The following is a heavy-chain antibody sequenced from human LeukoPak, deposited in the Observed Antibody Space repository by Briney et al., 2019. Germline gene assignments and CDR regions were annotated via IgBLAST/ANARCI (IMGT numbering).Heavy chain of an antibody. CDR2: ISAYNGNT. Sequence: ASVKVSCKAPGYTFTSYGISWVRQAPGQGLEWMGWISAYNGNTNYAQKLQGRVTMTTDTSTSTAYMELRSLRSDDTAVYYCARDRRVAVAENFDYWGQGTLVTVSS. CDR3: ARDRRVAVAENFDY. CDR1: GYTFTSYG. V-gene: IGHV1-18*01. J-gene: IGHJ4*02. D-gene: IGHD6-19*01.